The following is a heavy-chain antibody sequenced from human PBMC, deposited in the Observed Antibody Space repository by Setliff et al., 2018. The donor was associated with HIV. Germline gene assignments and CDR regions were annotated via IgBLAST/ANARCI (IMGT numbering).Heavy chain of an antibody. J-gene: IGHJ3*02. CDR2: IIPKSGET. CDR3: ARDTWLRLIWYGFDI. Sequence: ASVKVSCKSSGYTFTAHHIHWVRQAPGQGPEWMGWIIPKSGETSYAEKFRGRVTMTRDTSLSTAYMELSWLTSDDTAVYYCARDTWLRLIWYGFDIWGQGTLVTVSS. V-gene: IGHV1-2*02. CDR1: GYTFTAHH. D-gene: IGHD5-12*01.